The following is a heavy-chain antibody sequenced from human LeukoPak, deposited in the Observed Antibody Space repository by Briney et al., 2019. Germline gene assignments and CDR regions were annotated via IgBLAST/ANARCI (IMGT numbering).Heavy chain of an antibody. V-gene: IGHV5-51*01. J-gene: IGHJ4*02. CDR1: GYSFTSYW. CDR3: ARQSDYNILTGYSSGYYFDY. CDR2: IYPGDSDT. Sequence: GESLKISCDASGYSFTSYWIGWVRQMPGKGLEWMGIIYPGDSDTRYSPSFQGQVTISADKSSRTAYLQWSSLKASDTAIYYCARQSDYNILTGYSSGYYFDYWGQGTLVTVSS. D-gene: IGHD3-9*01.